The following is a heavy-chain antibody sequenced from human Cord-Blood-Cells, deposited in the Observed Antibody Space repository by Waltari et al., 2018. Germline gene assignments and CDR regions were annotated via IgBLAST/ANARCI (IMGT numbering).Heavy chain of an antibody. D-gene: IGHD3-3*01. Sequence: QVQLQQWGAGLLKPSETLSLTRAVYGGSFIGYYWSWIRQPPGKGLEWIGGISYSGSTTYTPSLKRRVTISVDTSKNQFSLKLSSVTAEDAAVYYCARGKEGVVIDYWGQGTLVTVSS. CDR1: GGSFIGYY. CDR2: ISYSGST. CDR3: ARGKEGVVIDY. J-gene: IGHJ4*02. V-gene: IGHV4-34*01.